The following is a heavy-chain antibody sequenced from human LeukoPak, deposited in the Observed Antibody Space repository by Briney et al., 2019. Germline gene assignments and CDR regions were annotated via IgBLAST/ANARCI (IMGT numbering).Heavy chain of an antibody. CDR1: GFTFSNHW. J-gene: IGHJ4*02. V-gene: IGHV3-7*04. CDR3: ARYRGLGGGYYFDY. D-gene: IGHD5-12*01. Sequence: GGSLRLSCAVSGFTFSNHWMGWVRQAPGKGLEWVANIKEDGSEKYYVDSVKGRLTISRDNAKNSLHLQMNSLRAEDTAVYYCARYRGLGGGYYFDYWGQGTLVTVSS. CDR2: IKEDGSEK.